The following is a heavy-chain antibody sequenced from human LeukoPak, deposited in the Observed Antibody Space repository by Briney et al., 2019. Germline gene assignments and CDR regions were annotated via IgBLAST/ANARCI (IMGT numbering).Heavy chain of an antibody. J-gene: IGHJ4*02. Sequence: SVEVSCKASGGTFSSYAISWVRQAPGQGLEWMGRIIPILGIANYAQKFQGRVTITADKSTSTAYMELSSLRSEDTAVYYCARASRYCSSTSCYDWDYWGQGTLVTVSS. CDR3: ARASRYCSSTSCYDWDY. CDR1: GGTFSSYA. D-gene: IGHD2-2*01. CDR2: IIPILGIA. V-gene: IGHV1-69*04.